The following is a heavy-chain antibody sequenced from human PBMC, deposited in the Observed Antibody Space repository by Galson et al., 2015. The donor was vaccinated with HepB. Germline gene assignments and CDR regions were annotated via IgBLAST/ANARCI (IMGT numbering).Heavy chain of an antibody. CDR2: ISAYNGNT. Sequence: SVKVSCKASGYTFTSYGISWVRQAPGQGLEWMGWISAYNGNTNYAQKLQGRVTMTTDTSTSTAYMELRSLRSDDTAVYYCARDRVSYDSSTGYYYYGMDVWGQGTTVTVSS. J-gene: IGHJ6*02. V-gene: IGHV1-18*04. CDR1: GYTFTSYG. CDR3: ARDRVSYDSSTGYYYYGMDV. D-gene: IGHD3-22*01.